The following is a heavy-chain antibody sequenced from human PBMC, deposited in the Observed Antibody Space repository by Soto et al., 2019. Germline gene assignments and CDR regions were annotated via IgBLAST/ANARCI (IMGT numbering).Heavy chain of an antibody. CDR2: ISAYNGNT. Sequence: QVQLVQSGAEVKKPGASVKVSCKASGYTFTSYGISWVRQAPGQGLEWMGWISAYNGNTNYAQKLQGRVTMTTDTAMSKAYMELRSLSSDDTAVYYCARDALRYFDWLSLYPEGYYFDYWGQGTLVTVSS. CDR3: ARDALRYFDWLSLYPEGYYFDY. CDR1: GYTFTSYG. D-gene: IGHD3-9*01. V-gene: IGHV1-18*01. J-gene: IGHJ4*02.